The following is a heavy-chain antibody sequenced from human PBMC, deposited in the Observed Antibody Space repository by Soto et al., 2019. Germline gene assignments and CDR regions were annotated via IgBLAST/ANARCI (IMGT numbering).Heavy chain of an antibody. CDR2: IGESGTTT. V-gene: IGHV3-23*01. D-gene: IGHD2-2*01. J-gene: IGHJ6*02. CDR1: GFTFSRYG. Sequence: GVSLRLSCAASGFTFSRYGMHWVRQAPGKGLEWVSLIGESGTTTYYADSVKGRFTISRDNSGNTLFLEMYSLRAEDTAVYYCARYIPGVRYYGMDVWGQGTTVTVSS. CDR3: ARYIPGVRYYGMDV.